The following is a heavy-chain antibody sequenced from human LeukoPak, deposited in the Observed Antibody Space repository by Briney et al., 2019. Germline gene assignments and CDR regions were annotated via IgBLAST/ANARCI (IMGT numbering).Heavy chain of an antibody. CDR2: ISSSGDTV. CDR1: GFTFSTYA. V-gene: IGHV3-48*03. D-gene: IGHD5-24*01. CDR3: ARHGGDGYKYDY. J-gene: IGHJ4*02. Sequence: GGSLRLSCAASGFTFSTYAMHWVRQALGKGLEWVSYISSSGDTVSYADSVKGRFTISRDNAENSLYLQMNSLRAEDTAVYYCARHGGDGYKYDYWGQGTLVTVSA.